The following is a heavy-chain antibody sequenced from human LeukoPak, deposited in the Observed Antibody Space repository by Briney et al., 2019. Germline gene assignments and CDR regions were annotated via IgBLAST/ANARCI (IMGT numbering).Heavy chain of an antibody. CDR2: IATDGGER. CDR1: GFTFSSYW. Sequence: GGSLRLSCAASGFTFSSYWMHWVRQAPGKGLEWVALIATDGGERYYADSVKGRFTISRDNSKNTLYVQMNSLRPEDTAIYYCARARGDSSPASRYFDYWGQGAPVTVSS. D-gene: IGHD5-18*01. CDR3: ARARGDSSPASRYFDY. J-gene: IGHJ4*02. V-gene: IGHV3-30-3*01.